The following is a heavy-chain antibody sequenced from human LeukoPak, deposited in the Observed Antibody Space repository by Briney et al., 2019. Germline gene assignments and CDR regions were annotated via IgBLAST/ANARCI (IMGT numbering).Heavy chain of an antibody. V-gene: IGHV3-23*01. CDR2: ISGSGGST. CDR1: GFTFRSYS. CDR3: AKDRTIFGVVHAFDI. D-gene: IGHD3-3*01. J-gene: IGHJ3*02. Sequence: GGSLRLSCAASGFTFRSYSMNWVRQAPGKGLEWVSAISGSGGSTYYADSVKGRFTISRDNSKNTLYLQMNSLRAEDTAVYYCAKDRTIFGVVHAFDIWGQGTMVTVSS.